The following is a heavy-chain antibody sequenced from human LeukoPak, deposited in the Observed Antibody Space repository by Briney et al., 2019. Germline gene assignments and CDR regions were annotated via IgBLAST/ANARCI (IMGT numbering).Heavy chain of an antibody. CDR3: ARDEVIPAAIPYGMDV. CDR2: IYTSGST. V-gene: IGHV4-4*07. Sequence: RTSETLSLTCTVSGGSISSYYWSWIRQPAGKGLEWIGRIYTSGSTNYNPPLKSRVTMSVDTSKNQFSLKPSSVTAADTAVYYCARDEVIPAAIPYGMDVWGQGTTVTVSS. D-gene: IGHD2-2*01. J-gene: IGHJ6*02. CDR1: GGSISSYY.